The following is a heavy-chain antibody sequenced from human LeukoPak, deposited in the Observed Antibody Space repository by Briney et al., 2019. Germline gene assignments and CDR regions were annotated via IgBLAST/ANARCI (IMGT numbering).Heavy chain of an antibody. CDR1: GYTFTGYY. D-gene: IGHD6-19*01. V-gene: IGHV1-2*02. J-gene: IGHJ4*02. Sequence: PKASVKVSCKASGYTFTGYYMHWVRQAPGQGLEWMGWINPNSGGTNYAQKFQGRVTMTTDTSTSTAYMELRSLRSDDTAVYYCARAVAGPFDYWGQGTLVTVSS. CDR3: ARAVAGPFDY. CDR2: INPNSGGT.